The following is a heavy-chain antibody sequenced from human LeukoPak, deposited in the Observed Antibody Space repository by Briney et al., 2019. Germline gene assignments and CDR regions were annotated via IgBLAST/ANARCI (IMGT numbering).Heavy chain of an antibody. J-gene: IGHJ4*02. V-gene: IGHV3-11*01. Sequence: PGGSLRLSCEASGFNFSASYMAWIRLTPGKRLEWVSYLSIRNIIINYADSVRGRFIISRDDTKKSLYLQMNNLRIEDTAIYYCASGGDYAGVAALFRHWGQGSLVTVSS. CDR1: GFNFSASY. CDR2: LSIRNIII. D-gene: IGHD4-17*01. CDR3: ASGGDYAGVAALFRH.